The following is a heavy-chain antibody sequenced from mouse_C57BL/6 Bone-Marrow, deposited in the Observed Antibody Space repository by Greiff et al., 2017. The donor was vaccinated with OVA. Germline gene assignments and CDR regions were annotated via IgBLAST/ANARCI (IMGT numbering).Heavy chain of an antibody. V-gene: IGHV1-15*01. CDR3: TRYGIYYGSSFDY. CDR1: GYTFTDYE. Sequence: VKLQESGAELVRPGASVTLSCKASGYTFTDYEMHWVKQTPVHGLEWIGAIDPETGGTAYNQKFKGKAILTADKSSSTAYMELRSLTSEDSAVYYCTRYGIYYGSSFDYWGQGTTLTVSS. CDR2: IDPETGGT. J-gene: IGHJ2*01. D-gene: IGHD1-1*01.